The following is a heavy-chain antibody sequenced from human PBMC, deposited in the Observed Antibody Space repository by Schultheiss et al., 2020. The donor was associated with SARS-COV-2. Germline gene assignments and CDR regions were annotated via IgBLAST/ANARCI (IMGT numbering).Heavy chain of an antibody. J-gene: IGHJ5*02. Sequence: SETLSLTCAVYGGSFSGYYWSWIRQPPGKGLEWIGEINHSGSTNYNPSLESRVTLSVDMSKNQFSLKLTSVTAADTAMYYCARVDSIIVVPGSNWFDPWGQGTLVTVAS. CDR2: INHSGST. CDR3: ARVDSIIVVPGSNWFDP. CDR1: GGSFSGYY. V-gene: IGHV4-34*01. D-gene: IGHD2-2*01.